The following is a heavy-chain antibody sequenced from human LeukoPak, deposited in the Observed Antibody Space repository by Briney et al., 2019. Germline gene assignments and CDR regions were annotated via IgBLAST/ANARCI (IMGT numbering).Heavy chain of an antibody. J-gene: IGHJ4*02. CDR3: ASAHTAMVFDY. CDR2: IYYSGST. Sequence: SETLSLTCTVSGGSIRSYYWSWIRQPPGKGLEWIGYIYYSGSTNYNPSLKSRVTISVDTSKNQFSLKLSSVTAADTAVYYCASAHTAMVFDYWGQGTLVTVSS. CDR1: GGSIRSYY. V-gene: IGHV4-59*08. D-gene: IGHD5-18*01.